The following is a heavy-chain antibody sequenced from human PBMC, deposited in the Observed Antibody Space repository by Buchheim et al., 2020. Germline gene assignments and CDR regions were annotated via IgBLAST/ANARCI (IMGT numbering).Heavy chain of an antibody. V-gene: IGHV3-33*01. CDR3: ARETGYSYDDYYGMDV. CDR1: GFTFSSYG. D-gene: IGHD5-18*01. CDR2: IWYDGSNK. Sequence: QVQLVESGGGVVQPGRSLRLSCAASGFTFSSYGMHWVRQAPGKGLGWVAVIWYDGSNKYYAASVKGRFTISRDNSKNTLYLQMNCRRAEDTAVYYWARETGYSYDDYYGMDVWGQGTT. J-gene: IGHJ6*02.